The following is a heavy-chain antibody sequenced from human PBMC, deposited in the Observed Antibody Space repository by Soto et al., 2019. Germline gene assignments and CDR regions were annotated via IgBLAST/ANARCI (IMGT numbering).Heavy chain of an antibody. V-gene: IGHV1-69*01. CDR1: GGRFSIHA. CDR3: ARSLRRRYSAMDV. Sequence: ALVKGSWPSSGGRFSIHAINWLPQAPGQGHAWMGGIIPIFGTANSAQKFQGRVTVTADESTSIVNMELSSLRSEDTAVYYWARSLRRRYSAMDVWGQ. J-gene: IGHJ6*02. CDR2: IIPIFGTA.